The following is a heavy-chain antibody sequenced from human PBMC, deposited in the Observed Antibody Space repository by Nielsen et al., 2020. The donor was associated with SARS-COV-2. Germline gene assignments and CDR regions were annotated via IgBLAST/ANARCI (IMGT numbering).Heavy chain of an antibody. D-gene: IGHD3-22*01. V-gene: IGHV1-8*01. CDR2: MNPNSGNT. CDR3: ARRADYYDSSADYY. CDR1: GYTFTSYD. J-gene: IGHJ4*02. Sequence: ASVKVSCKASGYTFTSYDINWVRQATGQGLEWMGWMNPNSGNTGYAQKFKGRVTMTRDTSISTAYMELSSLTSEDTAVYYCARRADYYDSSADYYWGQGILVTVSS.